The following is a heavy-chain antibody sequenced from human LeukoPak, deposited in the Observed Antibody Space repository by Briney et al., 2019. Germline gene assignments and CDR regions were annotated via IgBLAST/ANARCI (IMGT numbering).Heavy chain of an antibody. J-gene: IGHJ4*02. CDR3: TTYFYYDILTGYSDVDY. CDR1: GFTFSNAW. CDR2: IKSKTDGGTT. D-gene: IGHD3-9*01. Sequence: GGSLRLSCAVSGFTFSNAWMSWVRQAPGKGLEWVGRIKSKTDGGTTDYAAPVKGRFTISRDDSKNTLYLQMNSLKTEDTAVYYCTTYFYYDILTGYSDVDYWGQGTLVTVSS. V-gene: IGHV3-15*01.